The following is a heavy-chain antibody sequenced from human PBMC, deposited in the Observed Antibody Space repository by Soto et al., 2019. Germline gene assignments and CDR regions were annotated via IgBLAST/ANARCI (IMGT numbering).Heavy chain of an antibody. CDR2: ISSSGSTI. V-gene: IGHV3-48*03. CDR3: ASNGLLRYFDWPPGFDY. D-gene: IGHD3-9*01. J-gene: IGHJ4*02. CDR1: GFTFSSYE. Sequence: LRLSCAASGFTFSSYEMNWVRQAPGKGLEWVSYISSSGSTIYYADSVKGRFTISRDNAKNSLYLQMNSLRAEDTAVYYCASNGLLRYFDWPPGFDYWGQGTLVTVSS.